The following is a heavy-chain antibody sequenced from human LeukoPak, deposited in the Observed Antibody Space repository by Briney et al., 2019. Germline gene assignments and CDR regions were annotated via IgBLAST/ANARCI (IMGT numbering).Heavy chain of an antibody. D-gene: IGHD6-13*01. V-gene: IGHV3-66*01. Sequence: GGSLRLSCAASGFTFNNYAMSWVRQAPGKGLEWVSVICSGGSTYYADSVKGRFTISRDNSKNTLYLQMNSLRAEDTAVYYCARDILAAGIFDYWGQGTLVTVSS. CDR1: GFTFNNYA. CDR2: ICSGGST. CDR3: ARDILAAGIFDY. J-gene: IGHJ4*02.